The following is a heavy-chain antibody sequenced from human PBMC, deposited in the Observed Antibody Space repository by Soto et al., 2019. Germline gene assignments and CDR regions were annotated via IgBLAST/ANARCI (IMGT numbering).Heavy chain of an antibody. CDR1: GFIISDYG. CDR2: FSGGGGGT. D-gene: IGHD1-1*01. J-gene: IGHJ5*02. CDR3: VRWNGFGDR. V-gene: IGHV3-23*01. Sequence: EVQLLESGGGLVQPGGSLRLSCSASGFIISDYGVTWVRQAPGKGLEWVSGFSGGGGGTFYADSVKGRFTISRDDPKNTAYLQMNSLGAEDTAVYYCVRWNGFGDRWGQGTLVTVSS.